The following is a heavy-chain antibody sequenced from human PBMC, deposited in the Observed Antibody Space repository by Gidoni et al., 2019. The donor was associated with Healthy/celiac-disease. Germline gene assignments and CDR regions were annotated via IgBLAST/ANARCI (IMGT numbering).Heavy chain of an antibody. J-gene: IGHJ4*02. CDR3: TTDAYYYDSSGYYYFDY. D-gene: IGHD3-22*01. CDR2: IKSKTDGGTT. V-gene: IGHV3-15*01. Sequence: EVQLVESGGGLVKPGGSLRLSCAASGFTFSNVWMSWVRQVPGKGLEWVGRIKSKTDGGTTDYAAPVKGRFTISRDDSKNTLYLQMNSLKTEDTAVYYCTTDAYYYDSSGYYYFDYWGQGTLVTVSS. CDR1: GFTFSNVW.